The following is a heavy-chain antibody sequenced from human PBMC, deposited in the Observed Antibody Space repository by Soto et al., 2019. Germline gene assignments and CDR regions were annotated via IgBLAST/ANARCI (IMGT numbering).Heavy chain of an antibody. CDR3: AREGVHNYNEYYFDY. J-gene: IGHJ4*02. Sequence: GGSLRLSCAASGFTFSYYALHWVRRAPGKGPEWVSSISGIRDYIRYADSVKGRFTISRDNAKTPLYLQMNSLTAEDTAVYYCAREGVHNYNEYYFDYWGQGTLVTVSS. CDR2: ISGIRDYI. D-gene: IGHD3-22*01. V-gene: IGHV3-21*06. CDR1: GFTFSYYA.